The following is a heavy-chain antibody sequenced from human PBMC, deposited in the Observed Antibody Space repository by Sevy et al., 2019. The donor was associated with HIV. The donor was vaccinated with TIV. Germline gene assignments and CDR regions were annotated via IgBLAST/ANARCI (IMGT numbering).Heavy chain of an antibody. CDR2: ISAYNVNT. D-gene: IGHD3-22*01. Sequence: ASVKVSCKASDYTFSTQGFNWVRQAPGRGLEWMGWISAYNVNTKYAQKFQGRVTMTTDTSTSTAYMELRSLTSDDTAVDYCARDWAPGYYYDAIGVKRDYYFDYWGQGTLVTVSS. V-gene: IGHV1-18*01. CDR3: ARDWAPGYYYDAIGVKRDYYFDY. J-gene: IGHJ4*02. CDR1: DYTFSTQG.